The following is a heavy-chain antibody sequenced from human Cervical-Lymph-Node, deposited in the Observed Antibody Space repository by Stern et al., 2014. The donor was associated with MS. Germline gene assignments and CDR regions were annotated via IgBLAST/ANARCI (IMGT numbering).Heavy chain of an antibody. CDR1: GFSFSSYW. J-gene: IGHJ4*02. D-gene: IGHD5-24*01. V-gene: IGHV3-74*02. CDR3: ATLGWADY. Sequence: EVQLLESGGGLVQPGGSLRLSCAASGFSFSSYWMHWVRQAPGTGLVWVSRMDSDGSTTGYADSVKGRFTISRDNAKNTLYLQMNSLRAEDTAVYYCATLGWADYWGQGTLVTVSS. CDR2: MDSDGSTT.